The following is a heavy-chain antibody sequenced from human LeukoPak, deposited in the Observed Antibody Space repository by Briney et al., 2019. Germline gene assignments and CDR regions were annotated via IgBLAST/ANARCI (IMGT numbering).Heavy chain of an antibody. CDR1: GDSISSYY. V-gene: IGHV4-59*08. Sequence: SETLSLTCTVSGDSISSYYCSWIRQPPGKGLEWIGYINYSGTTNYKPSLKSRVTISVDTSKNQFSLKLSSVTAADTAVYYCAGSEIGVYYYYGMDVWGQGTTVTVSS. D-gene: IGHD3-10*01. CDR3: AGSEIGVYYYYGMDV. CDR2: INYSGTT. J-gene: IGHJ6*02.